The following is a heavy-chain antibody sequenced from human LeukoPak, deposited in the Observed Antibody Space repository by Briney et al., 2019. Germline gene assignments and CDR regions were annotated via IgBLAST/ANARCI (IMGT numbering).Heavy chain of an antibody. CDR3: ARGSYCGGDCSPLYYYYGMDV. CDR2: INPSGGST. V-gene: IGHV1-46*01. D-gene: IGHD2-21*02. Sequence: ASMKVSCKASGYTFTSYYMHWVRQAPGQGLEWMGIINPSGGSTSYAQKFQGRVTMTRDTSTSTVYMELSSLRSEDTAVYYCARGSYCGGDCSPLYYYYGMDVWGQGTTVTVSS. J-gene: IGHJ6*02. CDR1: GYTFTSYY.